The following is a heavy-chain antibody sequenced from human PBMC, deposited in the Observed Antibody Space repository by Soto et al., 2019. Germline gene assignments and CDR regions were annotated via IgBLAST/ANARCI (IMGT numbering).Heavy chain of an antibody. V-gene: IGHV4-59*08. J-gene: IGHJ4*02. CDR1: GGSISSYY. CDR2: IYYSGST. Sequence: ASETLSLTCTVSGGSISSYYWSWIRQPPGKGLEWIGYIYYSGSTNYNPSLKSRVTISVDTSKNQFSLKLSSVTAADTAVYYCARQSGYSSSWYVSPFDYWGQGTLVTVSS. D-gene: IGHD6-13*01. CDR3: ARQSGYSSSWYVSPFDY.